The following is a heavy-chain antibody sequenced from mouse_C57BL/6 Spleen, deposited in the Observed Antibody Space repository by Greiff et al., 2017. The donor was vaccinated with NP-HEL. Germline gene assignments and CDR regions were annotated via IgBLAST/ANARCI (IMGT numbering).Heavy chain of an antibody. V-gene: IGHV5-6*01. Sequence: EVQLVESGGDLVKPGGSLKLSCAASGFTFSSYGMSWVRQTPDKRLEWVATISSGGSYTYYPDSVKGRFTISRDNAKNTLYLQMSSLKSEDTAMYYCASRLRGGAMDYWGQGTSVTVSS. J-gene: IGHJ4*01. CDR3: ASRLRGGAMDY. CDR2: ISSGGSYT. CDR1: GFTFSSYG. D-gene: IGHD2-4*01.